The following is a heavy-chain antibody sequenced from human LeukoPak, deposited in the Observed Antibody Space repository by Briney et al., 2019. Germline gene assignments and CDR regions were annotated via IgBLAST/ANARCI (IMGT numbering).Heavy chain of an antibody. J-gene: IGHJ5*02. CDR2: INPNSGGT. V-gene: IGHV1-2*02. CDR1: GYTFTCYY. D-gene: IGHD3-10*01. CDR3: ARDVLLWFGELKAFDP. Sequence: ASVKVSCKASGYTFTCYYMHWVRQAPGQGLEWMGWINPNSGGTNYAQKFQGRVTMTRDTSISTAYMELSRLRSDDTAVYYCARDVLLWFGELKAFDPWGQGTLVTVSS.